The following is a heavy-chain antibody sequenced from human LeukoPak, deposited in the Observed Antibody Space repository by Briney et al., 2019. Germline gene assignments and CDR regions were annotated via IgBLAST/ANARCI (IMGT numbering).Heavy chain of an antibody. CDR1: GFTVSSYA. CDR2: ICGSGGST. J-gene: IGHJ4*02. D-gene: IGHD6-6*01. V-gene: IGHV3-23*01. CDR3: AKDRSSFGPYYFDY. Sequence: GGSLRLSCAASGFTVSSYAMSWVRQAPGKWLEWVSAICGSGGSTYYADSVKGRFTISRDNSKNTLYLQMNSLRAEDTAVYYCAKDRSSFGPYYFDYWGQGTLVTVSS.